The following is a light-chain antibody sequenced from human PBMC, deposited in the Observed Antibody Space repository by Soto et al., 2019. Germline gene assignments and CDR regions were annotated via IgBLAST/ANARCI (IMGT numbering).Light chain of an antibody. J-gene: IGKJ2*01. CDR1: QTVSSRY. V-gene: IGKV3-20*01. CDR3: QQYGTSVLYT. Sequence: ELVLTQSPGTLSLSPGERATLSCRASQTVSSRYLAWYQQKPGQAPRLLIYGTSSRATDIPDRFSGSGSGTDFTLTISRVEPEDFAVYYCQQYGTSVLYTFSQGTHLKIK. CDR2: GTS.